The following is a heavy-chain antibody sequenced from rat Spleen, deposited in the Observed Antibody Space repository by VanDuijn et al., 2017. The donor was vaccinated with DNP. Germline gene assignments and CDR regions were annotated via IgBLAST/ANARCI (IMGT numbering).Heavy chain of an antibody. CDR2: INTDGDTT. CDR1: GLTFSGYW. D-gene: IGHD1-11*01. V-gene: IGHV5-58*01. CDR3: TTVYGGYRN. J-gene: IGHJ2*01. Sequence: EVQLVETGGGLVQPGRSLKLSCVASGLTFSGYWMYWTRQAPGKGLEWVASINTDGDTTYYPDSVKGRFTVSRDNAEKTVYLQMTSLRSEDTATYYCTTVYGGYRNLGQGVMVTVSS.